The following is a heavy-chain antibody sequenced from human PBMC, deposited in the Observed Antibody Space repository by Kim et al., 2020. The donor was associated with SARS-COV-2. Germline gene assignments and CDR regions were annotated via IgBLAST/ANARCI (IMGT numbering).Heavy chain of an antibody. CDR2: IYSGGTT. CDR3: AKGYPYCHDY. Sequence: GSLRLSCAASGFTVSSTHMSWVRQAPGKGLEWVSSIYSGGTTTYADSVKGRFTISRDNSENTVYLQVSSLRAEDTAVYFCAKGYPYCHDYWGQGTRVTVSS. D-gene: IGHD2-2*01. V-gene: IGHV3-53*01. CDR1: GFTVSSTH. J-gene: IGHJ4*02.